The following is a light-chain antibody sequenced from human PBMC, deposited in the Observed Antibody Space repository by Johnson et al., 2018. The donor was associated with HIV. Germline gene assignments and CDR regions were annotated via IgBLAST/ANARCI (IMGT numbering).Light chain of an antibody. Sequence: QSVLTQPPSASGTPGQRVTISCSGSSSNIGNSPVYWYQQLPGTAPKLLIYRNNQRPSGVPDRFSGSQSGTSASLAIGGLQAEDEAEYYCAAWDDSLNGYVFGTGTKVTVL. CDR2: RNN. V-gene: IGLV1-44*01. J-gene: IGLJ1*01. CDR3: AAWDDSLNGYV. CDR1: SSNIGNSP.